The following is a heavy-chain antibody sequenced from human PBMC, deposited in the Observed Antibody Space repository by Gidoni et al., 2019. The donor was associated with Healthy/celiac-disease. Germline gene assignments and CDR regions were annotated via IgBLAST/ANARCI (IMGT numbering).Heavy chain of an antibody. D-gene: IGHD3-16*02. CDR2: IYPGDSDT. J-gene: IGHJ3*02. CDR1: GYSFTSYW. Sequence: EVQLVQSGAEVKEPGESLKISCKGSGYSFTSYWIGWVRQMPGKGLEWMGIIYPGDSDTRYSPSFQGQVTISADKSISTAYLQWSSLKASDTAMYYCARSSPYYDYIWGSYRPDAFDIWGQGTMVTVSS. CDR3: ARSSPYYDYIWGSYRPDAFDI. V-gene: IGHV5-51*01.